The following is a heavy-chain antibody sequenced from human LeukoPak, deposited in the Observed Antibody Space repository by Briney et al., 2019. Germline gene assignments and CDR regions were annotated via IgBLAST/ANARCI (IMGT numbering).Heavy chain of an antibody. CDR1: GGSFSRYY. CDR2: INHSGST. V-gene: IGHV4-34*01. J-gene: IGHJ6*03. D-gene: IGHD1-26*01. CDR3: ARQGRGWDYYYYYMDV. Sequence: SDTLSLTCAVNGGSFSRYYWSWIRQPPGKGLEWIGEINHSGSTNYNPSLKSRVTISVDTSKNQFSLKLSSVTAADTAVYYCARQGRGWDYYYYYMDVWGKGTTVTISS.